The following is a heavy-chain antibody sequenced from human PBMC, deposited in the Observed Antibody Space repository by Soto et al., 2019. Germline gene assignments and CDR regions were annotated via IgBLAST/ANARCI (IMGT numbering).Heavy chain of an antibody. J-gene: IGHJ6*02. D-gene: IGHD5-12*01. CDR2: INPNSGGT. V-gene: IGHV1-2*04. CDR1: GYTFTGYY. CDR3: ARDSPPHSVVAATDYYYYGMDV. Sequence: ASVKVSCKASGYTFTGYYMHWVRQAPGQGLEWMGWINPNSGGTNYAQKFKGWVTMTRDTSISTAYMELSRLRSVDTAIYYCARDSPPHSVVAATDYYYYGMDVWGQGTTVTVSS.